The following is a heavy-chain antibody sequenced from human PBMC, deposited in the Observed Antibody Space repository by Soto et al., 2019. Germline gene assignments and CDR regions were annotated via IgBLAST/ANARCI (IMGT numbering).Heavy chain of an antibody. Sequence: EVQLVESGGGLVQPGGSLRLSCAASGFSFSSKWMHWVRHAPGKGLVWVSRINTDGSSTSHADFVKGRFTISRDNAKNTLYLQMNSLRTEDTGVYYCAREDFGVVSFAYFDYWGQGTLVTVSS. D-gene: IGHD3-3*01. V-gene: IGHV3-74*01. J-gene: IGHJ4*02. CDR1: GFSFSSKW. CDR2: INTDGSST. CDR3: AREDFGVVSFAYFDY.